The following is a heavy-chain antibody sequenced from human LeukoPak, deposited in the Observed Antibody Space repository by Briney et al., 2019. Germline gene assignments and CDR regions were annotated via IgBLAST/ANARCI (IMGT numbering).Heavy chain of an antibody. CDR2: ISAYNGNT. J-gene: IGHJ4*02. D-gene: IGHD3-16*01. CDR3: ATDFLSRYNPKDLWGSLDY. Sequence: ASVKVSCKASGYTFTSYGISWVRQAPGQGLEWMGWISAYNGNTNYAQKLQGRVTMTTDTSTSTAYMELRSLRSDDTAVYYCATDFLSRYNPKDLWGSLDYWGQGTLVTVSS. CDR1: GYTFTSYG. V-gene: IGHV1-18*01.